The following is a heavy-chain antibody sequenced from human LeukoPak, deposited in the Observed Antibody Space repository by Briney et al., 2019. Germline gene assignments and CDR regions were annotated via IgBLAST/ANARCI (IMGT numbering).Heavy chain of an antibody. CDR1: GGTFSSYA. CDR2: IIPIFGTA. J-gene: IGHJ5*02. Sequence: ASVKVSCKASGGTFSSYAISWVRQAPGQGLEWMGGIIPIFGTANYAQKFQGRVTITTDESTSTAYMELSSLRSEDTAVYYCATQDIVVVPAAASWFDPWGQGTLVTVSS. D-gene: IGHD2-2*01. CDR3: ATQDIVVVPAAASWFDP. V-gene: IGHV1-69*05.